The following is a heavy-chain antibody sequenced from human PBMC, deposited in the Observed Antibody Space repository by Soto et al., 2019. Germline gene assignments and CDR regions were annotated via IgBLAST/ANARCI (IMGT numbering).Heavy chain of an antibody. CDR1: GDSVSSGSFY. CDR3: AKELSFGELSAPDY. J-gene: IGHJ4*02. CDR2: IYFSGST. Sequence: SATLFLTCTVSGDSVSSGSFYWVWIRQPPGKGLEWIGFIYFSGSTNYNPSLKSRVTMSLDTSKNQFSLKLRSVTPADTAVYYCAKELSFGELSAPDYWGQGTLVTVSS. D-gene: IGHD3-10*01. V-gene: IGHV4-61*01.